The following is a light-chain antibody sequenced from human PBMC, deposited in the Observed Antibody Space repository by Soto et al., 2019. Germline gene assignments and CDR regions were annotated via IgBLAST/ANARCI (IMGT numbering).Light chain of an antibody. J-gene: IGKJ1*01. Sequence: DIQMTQSPSSLSASVGDRVTITCLASQSMGTCLYWYQQKPGKAYNLLIYGASSLHGGVPSRFSGRGTGTDFTLNISSLQPEDSATYFCQKSYTIPWTVGQGPKVEI. CDR1: QSMGTC. V-gene: IGKV1-39*01. CDR3: QKSYTIPWT. CDR2: GAS.